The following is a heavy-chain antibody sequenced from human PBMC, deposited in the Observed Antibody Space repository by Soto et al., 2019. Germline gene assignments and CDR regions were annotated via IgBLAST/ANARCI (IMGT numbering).Heavy chain of an antibody. CDR1: GYTFTNYY. Sequence: QVQLVQSGAEVKKPGASVKVSCKASGYTFTNYYMHWVRQAPGQGLEWMGIINPSGGSTSYAQKFQGRVTMTRDTSTSTVYMERSRLRSEDTAVYYCARDRGIVGATTGYYYYGMDVWGQGTTVTVSS. CDR3: ARDRGIVGATTGYYYYGMDV. D-gene: IGHD1-26*01. CDR2: INPSGGST. V-gene: IGHV1-46*01. J-gene: IGHJ6*02.